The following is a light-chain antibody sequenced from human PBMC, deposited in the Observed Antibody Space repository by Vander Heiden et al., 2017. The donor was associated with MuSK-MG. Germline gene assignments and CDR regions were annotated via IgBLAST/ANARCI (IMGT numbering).Light chain of an antibody. CDR2: AAS. Sequence: DIQLTQSASFLSASVGDRVTITCRASQGISSYLAWYQQKPVIAPKLLIYAASTLQSGVPSRLSGSGSRTEFTLTIMSLQLEDLATYYCHLLYSSPVTFGHRTKVDLK. CDR1: QGISSY. V-gene: IGKV1-9*01. CDR3: HLLYSSPVT. J-gene: IGKJ3*01.